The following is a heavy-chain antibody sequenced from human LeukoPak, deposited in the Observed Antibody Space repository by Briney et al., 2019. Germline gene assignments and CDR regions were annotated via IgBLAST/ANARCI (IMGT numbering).Heavy chain of an antibody. V-gene: IGHV3-7*03. CDR2: IKRDGSEK. Sequence: GGSLRLSCAASGFTFSSYWMSWVRQAPGKGLEWVANIKRDGSEKYYVDSVKGRFTISRDNAKNSLYLQMDSLRAEDTAMYYCAKAARTTVTYSFDSWGQGTLVTVSS. CDR1: GFTFSSYW. CDR3: AKAARTTVTYSFDS. D-gene: IGHD4-17*01. J-gene: IGHJ4*02.